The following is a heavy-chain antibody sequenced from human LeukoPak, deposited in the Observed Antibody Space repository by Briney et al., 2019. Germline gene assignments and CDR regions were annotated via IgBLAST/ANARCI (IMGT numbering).Heavy chain of an antibody. Sequence: PGGSLRLSCAASGFTFSSYGMHWVRQAPGKGLEWVAFIRYDGSNKYYADSVKGRFTISRDNSKNTLFLQMNSLRAEDTAVYYCAKDRGSSTRDGAFDIWGQGTMVTVSS. V-gene: IGHV3-30*02. CDR3: AKDRGSSTRDGAFDI. CDR1: GFTFSSYG. J-gene: IGHJ3*02. D-gene: IGHD2-2*01. CDR2: IRYDGSNK.